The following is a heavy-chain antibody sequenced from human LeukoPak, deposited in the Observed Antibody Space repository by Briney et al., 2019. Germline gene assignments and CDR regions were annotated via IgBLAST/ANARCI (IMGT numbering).Heavy chain of an antibody. CDR2: IISSSSYI. Sequence: GRSLRLSCAASGFTFSSYSMNWVRQAPGKGLEWVSSIISSSSYIYYADSMKGRFTISRDNAKNSLYLQMNSLRAEDTAVYYCARDRPYSSSWNWGDVWGQGTTVTVSS. D-gene: IGHD6-13*01. J-gene: IGHJ6*02. CDR1: GFTFSSYS. CDR3: ARDRPYSSSWNWGDV. V-gene: IGHV3-21*01.